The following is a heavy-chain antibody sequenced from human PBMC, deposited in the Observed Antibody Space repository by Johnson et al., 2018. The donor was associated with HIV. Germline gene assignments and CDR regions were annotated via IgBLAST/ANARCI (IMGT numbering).Heavy chain of an antibody. CDR3: TTGYCSGGSCHACDI. D-gene: IGHD2-15*01. J-gene: IGHJ3*02. Sequence: VQLVESGGGSVKPGDSLRLSCAASGFTFSDVWMTWVRQAPGRGLEWLGRIKTKTEGGTTDYAAPVKGRFTISRDDSINTVYLQMNSLKSEDMAVYYCTTGYCSGGSCHACDIWGQGTMVTVSS. CDR1: GFTFSDVW. V-gene: IGHV3-15*01. CDR2: IKTKTEGGTT.